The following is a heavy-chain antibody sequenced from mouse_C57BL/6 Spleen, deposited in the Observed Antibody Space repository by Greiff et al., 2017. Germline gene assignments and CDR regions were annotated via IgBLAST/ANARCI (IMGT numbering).Heavy chain of an antibody. CDR3: CRGYYDYDGYYAMSC. CDR2: IVPEDGET. J-gene: IGHJ4*01. D-gene: IGHD2-4*01. Sequence: VQLQQSGAELVKPGASVKLSCTASGFNIKDYYMHWVKQRTEQGLEWIGRIVPEDGETKYAPKFQGKVTITADTSSNTAYLQLSSLTSEDTAVYYCCRGYYDYDGYYAMSCRGQRPSVTSSS. CDR1: GFNIKDYY. V-gene: IGHV14-2*01.